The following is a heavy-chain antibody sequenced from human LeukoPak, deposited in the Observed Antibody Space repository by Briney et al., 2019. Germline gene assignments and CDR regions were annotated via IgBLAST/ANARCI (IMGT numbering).Heavy chain of an antibody. CDR3: AKPIMGATLSYFDY. D-gene: IGHD1-26*01. Sequence: PGRSLRLSCAASGFTFGSYGMHWVRQAPGKGLEWVAVISYDGSNKYYADSVKGRFTISRDNSKNTLYLQMNSLRAEDTAAYCCAKPIMGATLSYFDYWGQGTLVTVSS. V-gene: IGHV3-30*18. J-gene: IGHJ4*02. CDR2: ISYDGSNK. CDR1: GFTFGSYG.